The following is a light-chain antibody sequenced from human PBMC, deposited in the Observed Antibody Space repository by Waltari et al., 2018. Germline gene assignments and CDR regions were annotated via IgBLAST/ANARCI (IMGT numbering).Light chain of an antibody. CDR2: GAS. Sequence: EIVLTQSPGTLSLSPGESATLSCRASQSVGRSVAWYQQKPGQAPRLLIYGASIRATGIPDRFSGGGSGTDFSLTISRLEPEDFAAYHCQHYVRLPVTFGQGTKVEIK. V-gene: IGKV3-20*01. J-gene: IGKJ1*01. CDR1: QSVGRS. CDR3: QHYVRLPVT.